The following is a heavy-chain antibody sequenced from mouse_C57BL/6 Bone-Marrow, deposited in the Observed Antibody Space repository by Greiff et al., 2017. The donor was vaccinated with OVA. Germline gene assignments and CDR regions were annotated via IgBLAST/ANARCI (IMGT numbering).Heavy chain of an antibody. Sequence: QVQLKQPGAELVRPGSSVKLSCKASGYTFTSYWMAWVKQRPGQGLEWIGNIYPSDSETHYNQKFKDKATLTVDKSSSTAYMQLSSLTSEDSAVYYCARGQLSFAYWGQGTLVTVSA. V-gene: IGHV1-61*01. J-gene: IGHJ3*01. CDR3: ARGQLSFAY. D-gene: IGHD6-1*01. CDR2: IYPSDSET. CDR1: GYTFTSYW.